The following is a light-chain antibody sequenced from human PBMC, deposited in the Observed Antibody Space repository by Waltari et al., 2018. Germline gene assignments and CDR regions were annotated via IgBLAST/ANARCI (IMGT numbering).Light chain of an antibody. J-gene: IGKJ1*01. CDR2: GAS. CDR1: QSVTRA. CDR3: QHYLRLPVT. V-gene: IGKV3-20*01. Sequence: EIVLTQSPGTLSLSPGESATLSCRTSQSVTRALHWYQQKPGQAPRLLIYGASNRATGIPDRFSGSGSGTDFSLTISSLEPEDFAVYYCQHYLRLPVTFGQGTKVEVK.